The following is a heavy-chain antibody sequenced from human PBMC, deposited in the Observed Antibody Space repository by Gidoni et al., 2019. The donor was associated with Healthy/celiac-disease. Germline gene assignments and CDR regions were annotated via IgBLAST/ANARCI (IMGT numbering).Heavy chain of an antibody. CDR1: GGSVTSGPYY. Sequence: QVQLQESCPGLVKPSETLSLTCTVPGGSVTSGPYYWSWIRQPPGKGLEWIGYIYYSGSTNYNPSLKSRVTISVDTSKNQFSLKLSSVTAADTAVYYCAREVVGATPGLDAFDIWGQGTMVTVSS. CDR2: IYYSGST. J-gene: IGHJ3*02. CDR3: AREVVGATPGLDAFDI. D-gene: IGHD1-26*01. V-gene: IGHV4-61*01.